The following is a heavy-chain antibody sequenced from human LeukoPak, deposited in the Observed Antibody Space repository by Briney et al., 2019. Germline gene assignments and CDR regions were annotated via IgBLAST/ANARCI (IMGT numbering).Heavy chain of an antibody. D-gene: IGHD1-1*01. J-gene: IGHJ4*02. Sequence: GASVKVSCKASGGTFSSYAISWVRQAPGQGLEWMGRIIPILGIANYAQKFQGRVTITADKSTSTAYMELSGLRSEDTAVYYCASSPELEPWGYWGQGTLVTVSS. CDR3: ASSPELEPWGY. CDR2: IIPILGIA. V-gene: IGHV1-69*04. CDR1: GGTFSSYA.